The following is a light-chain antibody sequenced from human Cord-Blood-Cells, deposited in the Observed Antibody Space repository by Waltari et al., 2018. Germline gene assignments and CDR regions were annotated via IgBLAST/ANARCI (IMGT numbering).Light chain of an antibody. V-gene: IGKV3-20*01. CDR2: GAS. CDR3: QQYGSSPRT. J-gene: IGKJ1*01. CDR1: QSVSSSY. Sequence: IVLTQSPGTLSCSPGERAPLPCRASQSVSSSYLSWYQQKPGQAPRLLIYGASSLDTGIPERFSGSGSGTDFTLTISRLEPEDFAVYYCQQYGSSPRTFGQGTKVEIK.